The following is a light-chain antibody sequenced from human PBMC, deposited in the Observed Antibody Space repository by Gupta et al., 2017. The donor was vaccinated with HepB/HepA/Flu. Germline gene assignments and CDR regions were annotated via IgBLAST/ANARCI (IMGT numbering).Light chain of an antibody. CDR3: QHRDSTPRT. V-gene: IGKV1-39*01. J-gene: IGKJ1*01. CDR1: QSISSY. CDR2: AAS. Sequence: DIQMTQSPSSLSASVGDRVTITCRARQSISSYLNWYQQKPGKAPKLLIYAASNLQSGVPSRFSGSGSGTDFSLTISRLQPEDFATYYCQHRDSTPRTFGQGTKVEIK.